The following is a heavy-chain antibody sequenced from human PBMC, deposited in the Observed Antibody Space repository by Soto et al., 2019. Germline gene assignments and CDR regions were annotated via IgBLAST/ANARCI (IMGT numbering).Heavy chain of an antibody. D-gene: IGHD4-4*01. V-gene: IGHV3-21*01. Sequence: PVGSLRLSCAASGFSFSSYSMNWVRQAPGKGLEWVSSISSSSTYIDYADSVKGRFTISRDNAKNSLYLQMNSLRAEDTAVYYCARDPSNPTYYHGMDVWGQGTTVTVSS. CDR1: GFSFSSYS. J-gene: IGHJ6*02. CDR3: ARDPSNPTYYHGMDV. CDR2: ISSSSTYI.